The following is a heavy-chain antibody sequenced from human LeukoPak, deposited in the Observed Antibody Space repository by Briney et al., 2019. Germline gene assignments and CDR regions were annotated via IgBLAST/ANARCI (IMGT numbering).Heavy chain of an antibody. V-gene: IGHV3-7*01. Sequence: GGSLRLSCAASEFTFSSYWMTWVRQASGKGLEWVANIKHDGSEKSYVDAVKGRFTISRDNAEHTLFLQMSSLRAEDTAVYYCARAGETMVRGALQDAFDIWGQGTMVTVSS. J-gene: IGHJ3*02. CDR2: IKHDGSEK. CDR1: EFTFSSYW. D-gene: IGHD3-10*01. CDR3: ARAGETMVRGALQDAFDI.